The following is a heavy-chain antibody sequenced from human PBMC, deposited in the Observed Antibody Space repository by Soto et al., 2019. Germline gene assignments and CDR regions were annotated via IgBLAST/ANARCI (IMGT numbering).Heavy chain of an antibody. D-gene: IGHD3-9*01. CDR1: GGSISSGGYY. CDR2: IHYSGST. J-gene: IGHJ6*02. V-gene: IGHV4-31*03. Sequence: SETLSLTCTVSGGSISSGGYYWSWIRQHPGKGLEWIGYIHYSGSTYYSPSLKSRVTISVDTSKNQFSLKLSSVTAADTAVYYCARGSAYYDILTGIPGPGYYYYGMDVWGQGTTVTVSS. CDR3: ARGSAYYDILTGIPGPGYYYYGMDV.